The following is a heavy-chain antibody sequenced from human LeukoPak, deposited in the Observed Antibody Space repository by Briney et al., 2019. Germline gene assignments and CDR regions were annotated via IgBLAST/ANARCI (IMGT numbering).Heavy chain of an antibody. D-gene: IGHD3-22*01. CDR2: ISGYNGQT. CDR3: ARDRVIVVVITGQDDAFDI. Sequence: ASVKVSCKASGYSFTSYGISWVRQAPGQGLEWMGWISGYNGQTFYAQKFQGRVTMTTDTSTTTAYMELRSLRSDDTAVYYCARDRVIVVVITGQDDAFDIWGQGTMVTVSS. J-gene: IGHJ3*02. CDR1: GYSFTSYG. V-gene: IGHV1-18*01.